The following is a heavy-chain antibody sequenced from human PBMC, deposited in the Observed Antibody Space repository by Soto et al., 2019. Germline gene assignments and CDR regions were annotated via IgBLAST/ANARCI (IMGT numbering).Heavy chain of an antibody. Sequence: SETLSLTCTVSGGSISTYYWTWIRQLPGQGLEWIGYISYSRSTNYNPSLKSRLTISLNTSKKHFSLKLSSVTAADTAVYYCARGTRATQYYYYFYGMDVWGQGTTVTVS. CDR2: ISYSRST. J-gene: IGHJ6*02. CDR1: GGSISTYY. CDR3: ARGTRATQYYYYFYGMDV. V-gene: IGHV4-59*01.